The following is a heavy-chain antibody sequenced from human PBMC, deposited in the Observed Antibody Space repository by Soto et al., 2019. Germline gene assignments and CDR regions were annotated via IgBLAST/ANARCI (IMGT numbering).Heavy chain of an antibody. D-gene: IGHD2-15*01. Sequence: SSETLSLTCTVSGGSISSGGYYWSWIRQHPGKGLEWIGYIYYSGSTYYNPSLKSRVTISVDTSKNQFSLKLSSVTAADTAVYYCARVVVAATTYFDYWGQGTLVTVSS. V-gene: IGHV4-31*03. CDR2: IYYSGST. CDR3: ARVVVAATTYFDY. CDR1: GGSISSGGYY. J-gene: IGHJ4*02.